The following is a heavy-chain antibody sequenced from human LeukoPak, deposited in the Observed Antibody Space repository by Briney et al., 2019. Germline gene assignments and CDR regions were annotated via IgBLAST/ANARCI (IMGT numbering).Heavy chain of an antibody. CDR1: GFTFSSYA. Sequence: GGSLRLSCAGSGFTFSSYAMHWVRQAPGKGLEYVSGISSKGTSTYHANSVKGRFTISRDNSKNTLYLQMNSLRAEDTAVYYCARAAAGDPWGQGTLVTVSS. V-gene: IGHV3-64*01. CDR3: ARAAAGDP. CDR2: ISSKGTST. J-gene: IGHJ4*02. D-gene: IGHD6-13*01.